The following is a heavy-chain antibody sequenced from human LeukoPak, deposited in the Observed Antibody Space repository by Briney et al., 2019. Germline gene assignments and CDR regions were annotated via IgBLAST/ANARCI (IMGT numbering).Heavy chain of an antibody. CDR1: GYTFTSYY. D-gene: IGHD2-2*01. CDR3: ARDGVDLDIVEVPAASIGPYYYYYMDV. V-gene: IGHV1-46*01. Sequence: ASVKVSCKASGYTFTSYYMHWVRQAPGQGLEWMGIINPSGGSTSYAQKFQGRVTMTRDTSTSTVYMELSSLRSEDTAVYYCARDGVDLDIVEVPAASIGPYYYYYMDVWGKGTTVTVSS. CDR2: INPSGGST. J-gene: IGHJ6*03.